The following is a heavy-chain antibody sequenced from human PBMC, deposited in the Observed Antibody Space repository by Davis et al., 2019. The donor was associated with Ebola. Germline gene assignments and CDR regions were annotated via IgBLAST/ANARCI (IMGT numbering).Heavy chain of an antibody. CDR2: INAGNGNT. D-gene: IGHD2-15*01. CDR1: GYIFTSYA. Sequence: ASVKVTCKASGYIFTSYAMHWVRQAPGQRLEWMGCINAGNGNTKYSQKFQGRVTITRDTSASTAYMELSSLRSEDTAVYYGARGGAIVVAAFYYFDYWGQGTLVTVSS. V-gene: IGHV1-3*01. CDR3: ARGGAIVVAAFYYFDY. J-gene: IGHJ4*02.